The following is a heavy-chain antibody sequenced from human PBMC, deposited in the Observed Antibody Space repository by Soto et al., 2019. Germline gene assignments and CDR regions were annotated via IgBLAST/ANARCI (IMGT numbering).Heavy chain of an antibody. CDR1: GFAFSSYA. V-gene: IGHV3-23*01. CDR3: ATDRFSPY. J-gene: IGHJ4*02. Sequence: GGSLRLSCAASGFAFSSYAMSWARQAPGKGLEWVSAISGSGSSTYYADSVKGRFTISRDNSKNTLYPQMNSLRAEDSALYYCATDRFSPYWGQGTLVTVSS. CDR2: ISGSGSST.